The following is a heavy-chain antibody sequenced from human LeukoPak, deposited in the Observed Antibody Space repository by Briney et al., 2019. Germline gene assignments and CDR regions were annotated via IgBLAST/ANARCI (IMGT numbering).Heavy chain of an antibody. CDR1: GFTVSSNY. J-gene: IGHJ6*03. D-gene: IGHD2-2*01. CDR3: AREAIVVVPAAPGYYYYMDV. Sequence: GGSLRLSCAASGFTVSSNYMSWVRQAPGKGLEWVANIKQDGSEKYYVDSVKGRFTISRDNAKNSLYLQMNSLRAEDTAVYYCAREAIVVVPAAPGYYYYMDVWGKGTTVTVSS. CDR2: IKQDGSEK. V-gene: IGHV3-7*01.